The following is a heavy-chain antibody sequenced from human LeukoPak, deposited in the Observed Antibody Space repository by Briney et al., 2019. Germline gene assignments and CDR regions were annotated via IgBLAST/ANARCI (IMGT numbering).Heavy chain of an antibody. CDR2: IYHSGST. V-gene: IGHV4-4*02. CDR1: GGSISSSNW. CDR3: ATVGISGYYPDHFDY. J-gene: IGHJ4*02. D-gene: IGHD3-22*01. Sequence: SETLSLTCAVSGGSISSSNWWSWVRQPPGKGLEWIGEIYHSGSTNYNPSLKSRVTISVDKSKNQFSLKLSSVTAADTAVYYWATVGISGYYPDHFDYWGQGTLVTVSS.